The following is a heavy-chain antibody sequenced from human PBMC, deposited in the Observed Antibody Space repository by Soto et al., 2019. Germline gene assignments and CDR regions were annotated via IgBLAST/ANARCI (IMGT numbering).Heavy chain of an antibody. J-gene: IGHJ4*02. CDR1: GFTFSNAW. D-gene: IGHD2-8*01. CDR2: IKSKTDGGTT. CDR3: TTAGYRAGYCTNGVCYTGDY. V-gene: IGHV3-15*01. Sequence: GGSLRLSCAASGFTFSNAWMSWVRQAPGKGLEWVGRIKSKTDGGTTDYAAPVKGRFTISRDDSKNTLYLQMNSLKTEDTAVYYCTTAGYRAGYCTNGVCYTGDYWGQGTLVTVSS.